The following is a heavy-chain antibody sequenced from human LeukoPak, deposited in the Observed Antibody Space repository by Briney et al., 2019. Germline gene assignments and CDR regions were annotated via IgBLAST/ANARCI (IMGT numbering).Heavy chain of an antibody. CDR3: TRDLSGANPFDY. Sequence: ETGGSLRLSCAVSGFTVSSNYMSWVRQPPGKGLEWVSVIYSGGSTYYADSVKGRFTISRHDSRDTLYLQMNSLRVEDTAVYYCTRDLSGANPFDYWGQGTLVTVSP. V-gene: IGHV3-53*04. J-gene: IGHJ4*02. CDR2: IYSGGST. D-gene: IGHD4/OR15-4a*01. CDR1: GFTVSSNY.